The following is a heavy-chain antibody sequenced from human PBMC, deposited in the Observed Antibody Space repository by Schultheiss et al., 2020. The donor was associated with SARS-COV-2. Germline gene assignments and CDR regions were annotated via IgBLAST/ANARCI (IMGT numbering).Heavy chain of an antibody. D-gene: IGHD3-22*01. CDR3: ARDFSGYSNFDY. CDR2: INHSGST. V-gene: IGHV4-34*09. CDR1: GGSFSGYY. Sequence: SQTLSLTCAVYGGSFSGYYWSWIRQPPGKGLEWIGEINHSGSTNYNPSLKSRVTISVDKSKNQFSLKLSSVTAADTALYYCARDFSGYSNFDYWGQGTLVTVSS. J-gene: IGHJ4*02.